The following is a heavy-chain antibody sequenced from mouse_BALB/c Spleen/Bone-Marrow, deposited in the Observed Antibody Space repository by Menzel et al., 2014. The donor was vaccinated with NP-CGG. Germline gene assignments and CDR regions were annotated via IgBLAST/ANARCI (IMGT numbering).Heavy chain of an antibody. CDR3: AREGYGSSYGFAY. J-gene: IGHJ3*01. Sequence: VQLKESGPELVKPGASMKISCKASGYSFAGYTMNWVKQSHGKNLEWIGLINPYNGGSSYNQKFKGKATLTVDKSSSTAYMELLSLTSKDSAVYYCAREGYGSSYGFAYWGQGTLVPVSA. CDR2: INPYNGGS. D-gene: IGHD1-1*01. V-gene: IGHV1-31*01. CDR1: GYSFAGYT.